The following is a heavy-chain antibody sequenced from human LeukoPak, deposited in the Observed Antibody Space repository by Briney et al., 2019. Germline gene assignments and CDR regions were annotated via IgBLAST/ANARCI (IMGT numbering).Heavy chain of an antibody. V-gene: IGHV4-59*08. D-gene: IGHD1-26*01. CDR3: ARHEAAVGALFY. CDR2: IYSTGST. Sequence: SETLSLTCTVSGGSITRYYWSWILHPPGKGLEWVGYIYSTGSTNSNPSFRFRVTISIDTSWNQFSLRLTSLTAAVTAVYYCARHEAAVGALFYWGQGTLVTV. CDR1: GGSITRYY. J-gene: IGHJ4*02.